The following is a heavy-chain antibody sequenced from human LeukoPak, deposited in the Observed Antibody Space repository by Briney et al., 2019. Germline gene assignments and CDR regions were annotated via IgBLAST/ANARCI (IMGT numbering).Heavy chain of an antibody. J-gene: IGHJ4*02. Sequence: GASAKVSCKASGYTFTSYYMHWVRQAPGQGLEWMGIINPSGGSTSYAQKFQGRVTMTRDTSTSTVYMELSSLRSEDTAVYYCAIGWGPHGSGSYSPNYWGQGTLVTVSS. V-gene: IGHV1-46*01. CDR1: GYTFTSYY. D-gene: IGHD3-10*01. CDR2: INPSGGST. CDR3: AIGWGPHGSGSYSPNY.